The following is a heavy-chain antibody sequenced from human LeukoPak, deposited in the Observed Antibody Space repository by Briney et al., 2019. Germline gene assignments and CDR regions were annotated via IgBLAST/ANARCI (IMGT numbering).Heavy chain of an antibody. V-gene: IGHV3-23*01. CDR2: ISGSGFTT. CDR1: GFTFSSYA. J-gene: IGHJ4*02. Sequence: GGSLRLSCAASGFTFSSYAMSWVRQAPGKGLEWVAGISGSGFTTYYADSAKGRFTISRDNSKNTLYLQMNSLRAEDTAVYHCANREFHLWDWGQGTLVTVSS. CDR3: ANREFHLWD. D-gene: IGHD3-10*01.